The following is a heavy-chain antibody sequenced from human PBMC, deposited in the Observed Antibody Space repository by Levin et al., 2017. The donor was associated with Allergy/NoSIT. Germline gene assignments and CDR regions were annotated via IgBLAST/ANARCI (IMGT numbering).Heavy chain of an antibody. CDR2: ISGSGGST. CDR3: ARRAKDYDYVWGSDRYPDY. J-gene: IGHJ4*02. CDR1: GFTFSSYA. V-gene: IGHV3-23*01. Sequence: GESLKISCAASGFTFSSYAMSWVRQAPGKGLEWVSAISGSGGSTYYADSVKGRFTISRDNSKNTLYLQMNSLRAEDTAVYYCARRAKDYDYVWGSDRYPDYWGQGTLVTVSS. D-gene: IGHD3-16*02.